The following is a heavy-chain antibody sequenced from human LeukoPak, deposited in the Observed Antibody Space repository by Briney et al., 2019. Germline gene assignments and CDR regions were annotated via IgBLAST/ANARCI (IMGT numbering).Heavy chain of an antibody. J-gene: IGHJ4*02. CDR1: GYTFTGYY. Sequence: ASVKVSCKASGYTFTGYYMHWVRQAPGQGLKWMEWINPNSGGTNYAQKSQGRVTMTRDTSITPAYMELSRLRSDDTAVYCCARGQMATITCFDYWDQGTLVTVSS. CDR3: ARGQMATITCFDY. CDR2: INPNSGGT. V-gene: IGHV1-2*02. D-gene: IGHD5-24*01.